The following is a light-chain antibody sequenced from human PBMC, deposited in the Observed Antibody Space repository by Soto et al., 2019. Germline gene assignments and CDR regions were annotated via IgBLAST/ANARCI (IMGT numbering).Light chain of an antibody. CDR3: AAWDDSLNGHAV. CDR1: SSNIGSNT. V-gene: IGLV1-44*01. Sequence: QAVVTQPPSASGTPGQRVTISCSGSSSNIGSNTVNWYQQLPGTAPKLLIYSNNQLPSGVPDRVSGSKSGTSASLAISGLQSEDEAEYYCAAWDDSLNGHAVFGGGTQLTVL. CDR2: SNN. J-gene: IGLJ7*01.